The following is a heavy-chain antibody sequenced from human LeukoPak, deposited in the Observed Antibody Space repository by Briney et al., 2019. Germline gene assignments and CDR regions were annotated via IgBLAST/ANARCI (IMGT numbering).Heavy chain of an antibody. Sequence: PSETLSLTWTVSGVSISSRPYYWGWIRQPPGKGLEWIGNIYYSGSTYYNPSLKTRVTISVDTSKNQFSLKLTSVTAADTAVYYCARHASVDGNWPRPLDYWGQGSLVTVSS. CDR2: IYYSGST. CDR1: GVSISSRPYY. D-gene: IGHD6-19*01. V-gene: IGHV4-39*01. J-gene: IGHJ4*02. CDR3: ARHASVDGNWPRPLDY.